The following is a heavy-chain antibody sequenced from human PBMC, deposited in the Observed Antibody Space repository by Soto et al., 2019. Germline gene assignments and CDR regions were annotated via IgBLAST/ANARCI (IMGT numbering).Heavy chain of an antibody. V-gene: IGHV3-74*01. D-gene: IGHD6-19*01. CDR1: GFTLSSYW. CDR2: INSDGSSR. Sequence: LRRSCEESGFTLSSYWMHWVRQAPGKGLVWVSRINSDGSSRRYSDSVKGRFTISRANAKNTLYLQIISLRAEDTAVYYCASQPDAVAGYYYNYGMDVWGQGTTVTVSS. J-gene: IGHJ6*02. CDR3: ASQPDAVAGYYYNYGMDV.